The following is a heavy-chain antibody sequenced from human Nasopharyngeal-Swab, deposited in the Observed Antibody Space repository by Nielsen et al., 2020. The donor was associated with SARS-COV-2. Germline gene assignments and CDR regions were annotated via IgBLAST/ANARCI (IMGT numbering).Heavy chain of an antibody. CDR3: ASQLGHPDS. CDR2: ISEDGSIT. V-gene: IGHV3-74*01. CDR1: GSASSGNW. D-gene: IGHD2-2*01. J-gene: IGHJ4*02. Sequence: GESLKISCAASGSASSGNWMHWVRQAPGKGLVWVSRISEDGSITTYADSVKGRFTISRDNAKNTLFLQMHSLRADDTAIYYCASQLGHPDSWGQGTLVTVSS.